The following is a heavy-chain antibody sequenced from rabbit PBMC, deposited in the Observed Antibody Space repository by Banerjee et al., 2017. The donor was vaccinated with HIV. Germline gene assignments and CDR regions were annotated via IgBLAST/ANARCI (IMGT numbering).Heavy chain of an antibody. CDR2: INTSSGNT. CDR3: ARDESYDDWQKYDL. D-gene: IGHD2-1*01. CDR1: GFSFSNKYV. V-gene: IGHV1S45*01. Sequence: QQQLEESGGDLVKPEGSLTLTCTASGFSFSNKYVMCWVRQAPGKGLEWIGCINTSSGNTVYASWVNGRFTISSDNAQNTVDFQMNSLTAADTATYFCARDESYDDWQKYDLWGQGTLVTVS. J-gene: IGHJ6*01.